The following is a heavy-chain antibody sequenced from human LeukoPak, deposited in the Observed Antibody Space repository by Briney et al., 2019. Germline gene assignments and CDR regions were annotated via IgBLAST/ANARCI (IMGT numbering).Heavy chain of an antibody. CDR2: ITPILGIA. CDR3: ARQTGDVLFDWYYFDY. J-gene: IGHJ4*02. Sequence: GSSVKVSCKASGGTFSSYAISWVRQAPGQGLEWMGRITPILGIANYAQKFQGRVTITADKSTSTAYMELSSLRSEDTAVYYCARQTGDVLFDWYYFDYWGQGTLVTVSS. D-gene: IGHD7-27*01. CDR1: GGTFSSYA. V-gene: IGHV1-69*04.